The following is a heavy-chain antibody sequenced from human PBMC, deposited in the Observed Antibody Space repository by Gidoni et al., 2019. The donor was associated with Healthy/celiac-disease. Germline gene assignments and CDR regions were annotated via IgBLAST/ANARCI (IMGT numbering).Heavy chain of an antibody. V-gene: IGHV1-46*03. D-gene: IGHD6-19*01. CDR1: GYTFTSYY. CDR3: ARTGAVASFDY. J-gene: IGHJ4*02. CDR2: INPSGGST. Sequence: QVQLVQSGAEVKKPGASVTVSCTASGYTFTSYYMHWVRQAPGQGLEWMGIINPSGGSTSYAQKFQGRVTMTRDTSTSTVYMELSSLRSEDTAVYYCARTGAVASFDYWGQGTLVTVSS.